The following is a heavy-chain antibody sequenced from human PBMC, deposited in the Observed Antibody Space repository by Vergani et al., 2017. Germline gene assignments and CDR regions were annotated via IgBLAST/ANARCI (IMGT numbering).Heavy chain of an antibody. CDR2: IYPADYDT. V-gene: IGHV5-51*03. Sequence: EVELVQSGPEMRKPGESLKISCKGSEYSFGNYWIGWVRQMPGKGLEWMGIIYPADYDTRYSPSFQGQGTSSADKSISTAFLQWDSLKASDTAFYYCARSTTYTDSWGQGTLVTVSS. J-gene: IGHJ4*02. D-gene: IGHD1-1*01. CDR1: EYSFGNYW. CDR3: ARSTTYTDS.